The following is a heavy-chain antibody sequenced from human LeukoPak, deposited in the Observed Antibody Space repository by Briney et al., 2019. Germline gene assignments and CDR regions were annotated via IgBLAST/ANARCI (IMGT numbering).Heavy chain of an antibody. CDR3: AGDLGSGSPNVYFDY. J-gene: IGHJ4*02. V-gene: IGHV3-33*01. D-gene: IGHD3-10*01. CDR2: IWYDGSNK. CDR1: GFTFRSYG. Sequence: GGSLRLSCAASGFTFRSYGMHWVRQAPGKGLEWVALIWYDGSNKYYVDSVKGRFTISRDNSKNTLYLQMNSLRAEDTAVYYCAGDLGSGSPNVYFDYWGQGTLVTVSS.